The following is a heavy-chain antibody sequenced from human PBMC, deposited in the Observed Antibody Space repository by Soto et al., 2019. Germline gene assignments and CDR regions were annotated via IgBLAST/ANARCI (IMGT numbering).Heavy chain of an antibody. Sequence: QMQLVQSGAEVKKPGSSVKGSCKASVGTVSSYAISWVRQAPGQGLEWIGVLIPIFGTANYAQKCQGRVTITADKSTSTAYMELSSLRSQDTAVYYRAIASRIAVAALDYYDGLDVWGQGTTVTVSS. CDR2: LIPIFGTA. J-gene: IGHJ6*02. V-gene: IGHV1-69*06. D-gene: IGHD6-13*01. CDR3: AIASRIAVAALDYYDGLDV. CDR1: VGTVSSYA.